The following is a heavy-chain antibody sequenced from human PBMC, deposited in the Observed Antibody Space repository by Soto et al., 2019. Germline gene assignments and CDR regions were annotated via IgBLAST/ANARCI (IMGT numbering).Heavy chain of an antibody. Sequence: PSETLSLTCAVYGGSLSGYYWSWIRQPPGKGLEWIGEINHSGSTNYNPSLKSRVTISVDTSKNQFSLKLSSVTAADTAVYYCARGRSVVVPAAMEFDYWGQGTLVTVSS. J-gene: IGHJ4*02. CDR1: GGSLSGYY. CDR2: INHSGST. CDR3: ARGRSVVVPAAMEFDY. D-gene: IGHD2-2*01. V-gene: IGHV4-34*01.